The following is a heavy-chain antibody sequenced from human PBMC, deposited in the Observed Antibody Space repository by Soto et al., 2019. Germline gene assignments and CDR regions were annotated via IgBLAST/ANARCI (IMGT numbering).Heavy chain of an antibody. J-gene: IGHJ6*03. CDR1: GFTFDDYG. Sequence: GGSLRLSCAASGFTFDDYGMSWVRQAPGKGLEWVSGINWNGGSTGYADSVKGRFTISRDNAKNSLYLQMNSLRAEDTALYHCARGPLIAAAGITRYYYYYMDVWGKGTTVTVSS. CDR2: INWNGGST. V-gene: IGHV3-20*01. D-gene: IGHD6-13*01. CDR3: ARGPLIAAAGITRYYYYYMDV.